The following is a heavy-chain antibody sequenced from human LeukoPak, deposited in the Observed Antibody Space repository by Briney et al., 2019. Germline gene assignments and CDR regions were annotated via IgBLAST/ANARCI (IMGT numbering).Heavy chain of an antibody. CDR3: TRDRAYGALDY. CDR2: INGDGSLN. D-gene: IGHD4/OR15-4a*01. V-gene: IGHV3-7*01. J-gene: IGHJ4*02. Sequence: GGSLRLSCAASGFTFSTSWMTWVRQAPGKGLEWVANINGDGSLNGHVASVKGRFTISRDNAKNSVHLQMISLRDEDTAVYYCTRDRAYGALDYWGQGTLVTVSS. CDR1: GFTFSTSW.